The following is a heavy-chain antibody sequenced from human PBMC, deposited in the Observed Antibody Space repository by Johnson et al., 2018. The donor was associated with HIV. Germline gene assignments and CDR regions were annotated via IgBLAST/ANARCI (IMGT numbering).Heavy chain of an antibody. CDR3: AKDRATVVPLRRDAFDI. V-gene: IGHV3-23*04. Sequence: VQLVESGGAVVRPGGSLRLSCAASGFTFDDYGMSWVRQAPGKGLAWVSSISGSGGSTYYADSVKGRFTISRDNSKNTLYLQMNSLRAEDTAVYYCAKDRATVVPLRRDAFDIWGQGTMVTVSS. D-gene: IGHD4-23*01. CDR1: GFTFDDYG. CDR2: ISGSGGST. J-gene: IGHJ3*02.